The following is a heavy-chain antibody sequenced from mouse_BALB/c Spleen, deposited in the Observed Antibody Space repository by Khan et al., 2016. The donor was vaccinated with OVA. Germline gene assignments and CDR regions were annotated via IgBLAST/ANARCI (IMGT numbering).Heavy chain of an antibody. CDR1: GYTFTSYW. J-gene: IGHJ2*01. CDR3: ARRGLRWDFDY. CDR2: INPSTGYT. V-gene: IGHV1-7*01. Sequence: QVQLQQSGAELAKPGASVKMSCKASGYTFTSYWMNWVKQRPGQGLERIGYINPSTGYTEYNQKFKDKATLTADKSSSTAYMQLSSLTSEDSAVYYCARRGLRWDFDYWGQGTTLTVSS. D-gene: IGHD1-1*01.